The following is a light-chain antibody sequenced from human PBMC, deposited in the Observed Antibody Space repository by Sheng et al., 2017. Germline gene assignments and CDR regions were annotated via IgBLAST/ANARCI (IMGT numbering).Light chain of an antibody. CDR1: SSNIGTNS. Sequence: QSVLTQPPSASETPGQRVTISCSGSSSNIGTNSVYWYQQLPGSAPTLLIHSNDQRPSGVPDRFSGSRSGTSASLAISGLRSDDEADYWCAAWDDSLRGPVFGGGTKLTVL. CDR2: SND. CDR3: AAWDDSLRGPV. V-gene: IGLV1-47*02. J-gene: IGLJ2*01.